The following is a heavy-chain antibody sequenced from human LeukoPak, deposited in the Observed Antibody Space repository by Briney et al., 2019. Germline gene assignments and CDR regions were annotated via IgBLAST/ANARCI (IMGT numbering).Heavy chain of an antibody. CDR3: ARVSSIAAAGTIDY. Sequence: ASVEVSCKASGYTFTSYAMNWVRQAPGQGLEWMGWINTNTGNPTYAQGFAGRFVFSLDTSVSTAYLQISGLKAEDTAVYYCARVSSIAAAGTIDYWGQGTLVTVSS. V-gene: IGHV7-4-1*02. J-gene: IGHJ4*02. CDR2: INTNTGNP. CDR1: GYTFTSYA. D-gene: IGHD6-13*01.